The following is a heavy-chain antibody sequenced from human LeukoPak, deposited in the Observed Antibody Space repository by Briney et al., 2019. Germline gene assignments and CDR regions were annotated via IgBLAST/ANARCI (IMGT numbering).Heavy chain of an antibody. CDR2: IYYSGST. J-gene: IGHJ4*02. CDR3: ASYSYYYDSSGYFDY. V-gene: IGHV4-59*01. D-gene: IGHD3-22*01. Sequence: NPSETLSLTCTVSGGSISSYYRSWIRQPPGKGLEWIGYIYYSGSTNYNPSLKSRVTISVDTSKNQFSLKLSSVTAADTAVYYCASYSYYYDSSGYFDYWGQGTLVTVSS. CDR1: GGSISSYY.